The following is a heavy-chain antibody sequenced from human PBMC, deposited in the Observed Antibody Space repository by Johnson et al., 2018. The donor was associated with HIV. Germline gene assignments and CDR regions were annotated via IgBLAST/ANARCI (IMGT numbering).Heavy chain of an antibody. V-gene: IGHV3-30*03. Sequence: QVQLVESGGGVVQPGGSLRLSCAASGFTVSSNYMSWVRQAPGKGLEWAAVISYDGSDKYYADSVKGRFTISRDNSKNTLYLQMNSLRAEDTAVYYCARDGKVGATPRRAFDIWGQGTMVTVSS. CDR1: GFTVSSNY. D-gene: IGHD1-26*01. J-gene: IGHJ3*02. CDR3: ARDGKVGATPRRAFDI. CDR2: ISYDGSDK.